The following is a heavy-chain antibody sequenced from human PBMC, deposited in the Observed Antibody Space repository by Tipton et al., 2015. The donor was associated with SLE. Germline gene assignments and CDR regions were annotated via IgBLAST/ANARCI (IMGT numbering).Heavy chain of an antibody. CDR3: ARLPTGFPNWFDP. CDR2: IYTSGST. Sequence: GLVKPSETLSLNCTVSGDSISGYYWSWVRQPAGKGLEWIGRIYTSGSTNYNPSLKGRLTMSVDTSKNQFSLRLSSVTAADTAVYYCARLPTGFPNWFDPWGQGTLVTVSS. D-gene: IGHD4-17*01. V-gene: IGHV4-4*07. CDR1: GDSISGYY. J-gene: IGHJ5*02.